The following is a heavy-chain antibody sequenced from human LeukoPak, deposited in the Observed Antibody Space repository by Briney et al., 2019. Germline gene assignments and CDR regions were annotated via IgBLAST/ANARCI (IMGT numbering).Heavy chain of an antibody. CDR2: ISSSSSYI. V-gene: IGHV3-21*01. CDR1: GFTFSSYS. J-gene: IGHJ4*02. D-gene: IGHD3-9*01. Sequence: PGGSLRLSCAASGFTFSSYSMNWVRQAPGKGLEWVSSISSSSSYIYYADSVKGRFTISRDNAENSLYLQMNSLRAEDTAVYYCASLRYFDWSIKNYWGQGTLVTVSS. CDR3: ASLRYFDWSIKNY.